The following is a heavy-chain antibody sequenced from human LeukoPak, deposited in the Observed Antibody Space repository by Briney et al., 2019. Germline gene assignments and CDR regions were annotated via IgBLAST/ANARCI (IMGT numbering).Heavy chain of an antibody. Sequence: GGSLRLSCAASGFTFNSYAMSWVRQAPGKGLKWVSAISPSGTDTYYADSVKGRFTISRDNSKNTLYLQMSSLRAEDSAVYYCAKRGGYETMAAFDYWGQGTLVTVSS. CDR2: ISPSGTDT. V-gene: IGHV3-23*01. J-gene: IGHJ4*02. CDR3: AKRGGYETMAAFDY. CDR1: GFTFNSYA. D-gene: IGHD3-10*01.